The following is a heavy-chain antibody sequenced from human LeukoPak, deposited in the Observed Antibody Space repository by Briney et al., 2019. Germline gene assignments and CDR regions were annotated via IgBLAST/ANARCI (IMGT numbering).Heavy chain of an antibody. CDR3: AREGTAGTNPNWFDP. CDR1: GGSISSYY. J-gene: IGHJ5*02. CDR2: IYYTGST. D-gene: IGHD1-1*01. Sequence: SETLSLTCTVSGGSISSYYWSWIRQPPGKGLEWIGYIYYTGSTYSNPSLQSRVTISVDKSKNHFSLKLTSVTAADTAVYYCAREGTAGTNPNWFDPWGQGTLVTVSS. V-gene: IGHV4-59*12.